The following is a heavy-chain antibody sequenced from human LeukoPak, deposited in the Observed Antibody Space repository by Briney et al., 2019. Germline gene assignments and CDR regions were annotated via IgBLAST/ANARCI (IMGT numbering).Heavy chain of an antibody. J-gene: IGHJ4*02. CDR2: IRYDGSNK. CDR1: GFTFSGYG. CDR3: AKTPARYYGFWSGLG. D-gene: IGHD3-3*01. V-gene: IGHV3-30*02. Sequence: GGSLRLSCAASGFTFSGYGMHWVRQAPGKGLEWVAFIRYDGSNKYYADSVKGRFTISRDNSKNTLYLQMNSLRAEDTAVYYCAKTPARYYGFWSGLGWGQGTLVTVSS.